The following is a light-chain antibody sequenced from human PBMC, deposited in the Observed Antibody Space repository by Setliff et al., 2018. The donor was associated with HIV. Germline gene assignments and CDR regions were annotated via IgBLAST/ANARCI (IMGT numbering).Light chain of an antibody. V-gene: IGLV2-23*02. Sequence: QSVLTQPASVSGSPVQSITISCTGNSSNVGKYDFVYGYRQYQGQVPQLTIYEVTKRPSGVSKRFSGFKSGNAALLTISELHPGDEADYYCSSYAGSRACDVFGTWTKVNVL. CDR3: SSYAGSRACDV. CDR2: EVT. CDR1: SSNVGKYDF. J-gene: IGLJ1*01.